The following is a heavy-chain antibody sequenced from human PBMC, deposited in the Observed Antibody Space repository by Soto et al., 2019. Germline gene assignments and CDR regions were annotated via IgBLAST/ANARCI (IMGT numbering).Heavy chain of an antibody. J-gene: IGHJ4*02. CDR3: ARGFGYSYGYGY. CDR1: GGSFNGYY. V-gene: IGHV4-34*01. Sequence: PSETLSLTCAVYGGSFNGYYWSWIRQPPGKGLEWIGEINHSGSTNYNPSLKSRVTISVDTSKNQFSLKLSSVTAADTAVYYCARGFGYSYGYGYWGQGTLVTVS. D-gene: IGHD5-18*01. CDR2: INHSGST.